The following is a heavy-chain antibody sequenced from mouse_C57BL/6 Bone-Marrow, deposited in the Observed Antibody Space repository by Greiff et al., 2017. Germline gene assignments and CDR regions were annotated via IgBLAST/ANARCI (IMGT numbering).Heavy chain of an antibody. CDR3: TGHYDYDGGYLDY. V-gene: IGHV14-1*01. CDR1: GFNIKDYY. CDR2: IDPEDGDT. Sequence: VQLQQSGAELVRPGASVKLSCTASGFNIKDYYMHWVKQRPEQGLAWIGRIDPEDGDTESAPKFQGKATMTADTSSNTAYLQLSSLTSEDTAVYYCTGHYDYDGGYLDYWGQGTTLTVSS. D-gene: IGHD2-4*01. J-gene: IGHJ2*01.